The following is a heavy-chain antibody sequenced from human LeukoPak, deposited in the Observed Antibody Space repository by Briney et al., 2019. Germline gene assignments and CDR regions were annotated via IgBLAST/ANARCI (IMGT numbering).Heavy chain of an antibody. J-gene: IGHJ5*02. V-gene: IGHV4-39*01. D-gene: IGHD3-22*01. CDR1: GGSISSSDYS. CDR3: ARTFHYYDSSGYYR. Sequence: SETLSLTCTVSGGSISSSDYSWAWIRQPPGKGLEWIGSVYYSGSTYHNPSLKSRVTISVDTSKNQFSLRLSSVTAADTAVYYCARTFHYYDSSGYYRWGQGTLVTVSS. CDR2: VYYSGST.